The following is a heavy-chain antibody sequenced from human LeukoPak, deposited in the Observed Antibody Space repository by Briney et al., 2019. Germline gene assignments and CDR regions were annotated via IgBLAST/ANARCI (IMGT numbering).Heavy chain of an antibody. V-gene: IGHV4-39*07. CDR3: ASLWDSSSSAGWFDP. J-gene: IGHJ5*02. Sequence: SETLSLTCTVSGGSMNINNYYWSWIRQPPGKGLEWIGEINHSGSTNYNPSLKSRVTISVDTSKNQFSLKLSSVTAADTAVYYCASLWDSSSSAGWFDPWGQGTLVTVSS. D-gene: IGHD6-13*01. CDR2: INHSGST. CDR1: GGSMNINNYY.